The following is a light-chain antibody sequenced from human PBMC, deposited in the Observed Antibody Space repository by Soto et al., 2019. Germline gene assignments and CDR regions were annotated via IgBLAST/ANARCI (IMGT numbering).Light chain of an antibody. V-gene: IGKV1-5*01. J-gene: IGKJ1*01. CDR3: QQYNSLWT. Sequence: DIQMTQSPSTLSASVGDRVTITCRASQSISSWLAWYQQKPGKAPKLLIYDASSLESGVPSRFSGSVSGTEFTLTISSLQPDDFATYYCQQYNSLWTFGQGPKVEIK. CDR1: QSISSW. CDR2: DAS.